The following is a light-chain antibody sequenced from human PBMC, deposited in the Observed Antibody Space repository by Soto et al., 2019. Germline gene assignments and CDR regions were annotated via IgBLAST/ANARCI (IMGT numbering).Light chain of an antibody. CDR2: EVS. V-gene: IGLV2-8*01. J-gene: IGLJ3*02. CDR1: ICDVGYYNS. CDR3: TEYAGSKNFRV. Sequence: QSALTQPPSASGSPGQSVTVSCTGTICDVGYYNSVSWYQQHPGKAPKLMIDEVSKRPSGVPERFSGSKSGNTACLNVSGLQSEDEADYYCTEYAGSKNFRVVGGGTKLTVL.